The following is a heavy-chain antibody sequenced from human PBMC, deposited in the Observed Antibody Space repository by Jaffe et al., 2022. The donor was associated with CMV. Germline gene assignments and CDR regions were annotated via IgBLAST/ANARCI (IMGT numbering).Heavy chain of an antibody. V-gene: IGHV5-10-1*03. CDR2: IDPSDSYT. CDR3: ARLTPGGGWNYYYYMDV. J-gene: IGHJ6*03. Sequence: EVQLVQSGAEVKKPGESLRISCKGSGYSFTSYWISWVRQMPGKGLEWMGRIDPSDSYTNYSPSFQGHVTISADKSISTAYLQWSSLKASDTAMYYCARLTPGGGWNYYYYMDVWGKGTTVTVSS. D-gene: IGHD3-16*01. CDR1: GYSFTSYW.